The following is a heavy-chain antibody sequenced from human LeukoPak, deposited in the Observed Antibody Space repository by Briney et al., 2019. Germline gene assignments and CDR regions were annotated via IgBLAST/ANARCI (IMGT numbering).Heavy chain of an antibody. Sequence: SETLSLTCNVSGGSIRGYYWSWIRQPPGKGLEWIGYIYSSGSTNYNPSLKSRVTMSVDTSKNQFSLKVISMTAADTAVYYCTKSDGSGLIRICGRGTMVTVSS. CDR1: GGSIRGYY. J-gene: IGHJ3*02. D-gene: IGHD3-22*01. CDR3: TKSDGSGLIRI. V-gene: IGHV4-59*12. CDR2: IYSSGST.